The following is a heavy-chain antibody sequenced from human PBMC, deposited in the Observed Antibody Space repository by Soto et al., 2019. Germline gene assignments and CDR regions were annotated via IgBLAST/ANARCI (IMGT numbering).Heavy chain of an antibody. D-gene: IGHD2-2*01. CDR2: ISYDGSNK. J-gene: IGHJ4*02. V-gene: IGHV3-30-3*01. CDR1: GFTFSSYA. Sequence: GGSLRLSCAASGFTFSSYAMHWVRQAPGKGLEWVAVISYDGSNKYYADSVKGRFTISRDNSKNTLYLQMNSLRAEDTAVYYCARDTSSLPFDYWGQGTLVTV. CDR3: ARDTSSLPFDY.